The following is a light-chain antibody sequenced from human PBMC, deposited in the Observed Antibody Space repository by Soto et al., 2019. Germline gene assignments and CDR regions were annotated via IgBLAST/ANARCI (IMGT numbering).Light chain of an antibody. CDR2: GAS. V-gene: IGKV3-20*01. Sequence: EIGLPQSPGTLSLAPGERATLSCRASQSVSNNYLAWYQQKPGQAPRLLIYGASNRATGIPDRFSGSGSGTDFTLTISRLEPEDFAVYYCQQYGSSGTFGQGTKVDIK. CDR3: QQYGSSGT. CDR1: QSVSNNY. J-gene: IGKJ1*01.